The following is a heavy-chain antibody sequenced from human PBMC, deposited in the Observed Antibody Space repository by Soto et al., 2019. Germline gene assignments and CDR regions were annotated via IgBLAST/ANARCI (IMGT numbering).Heavy chain of an antibody. CDR1: GFTFSSYA. V-gene: IGHV3-64*01. CDR3: ASPSMITFGGVIDNDAFDI. J-gene: IGHJ3*02. D-gene: IGHD3-16*02. CDR2: ISSNGGST. Sequence: GGSLRLSCAASGFTFSSYAMHWVRQAPGKGLEYVSAISSNGGSTYYANSVKGRFTISRDNSKNTLYLQMGSLRAEDMAVYYCASPSMITFGGVIDNDAFDIWGQGTMVTVSS.